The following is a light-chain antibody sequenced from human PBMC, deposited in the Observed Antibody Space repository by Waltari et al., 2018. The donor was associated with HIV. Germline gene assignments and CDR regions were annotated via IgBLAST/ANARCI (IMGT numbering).Light chain of an antibody. J-gene: IGKJ1*01. Sequence: EIVMTQSPATLSVSPGERATLSCRAGKSVSNNLAWFKQRPGQAPRILISGASPRATDVSARFSGSGSGTEFTLTISSLQSEDFAIYYCQQYNKWPWTFGQGTKVEIK. CDR2: GAS. V-gene: IGKV3-15*01. CDR3: QQYNKWPWT. CDR1: KSVSNN.